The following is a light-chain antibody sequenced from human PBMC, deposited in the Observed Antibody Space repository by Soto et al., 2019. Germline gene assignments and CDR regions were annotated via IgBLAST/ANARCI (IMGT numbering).Light chain of an antibody. CDR1: SSDVGGYDH. V-gene: IGLV2-14*03. CDR3: RSYTNKDTLL. Sequence: QSALTQPASVSGSPGQSITISCTGTSSDVGGYDHVSWYQQHPGKAPKLIIYDVTVRPSGISRRFSGSKSDNTAPLAVSGLQPEDEADYYCRSYTNKDTLLFGGGTKLTVL. CDR2: DVT. J-gene: IGLJ3*02.